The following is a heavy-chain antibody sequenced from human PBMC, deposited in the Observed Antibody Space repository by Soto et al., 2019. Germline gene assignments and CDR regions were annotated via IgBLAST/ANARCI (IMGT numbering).Heavy chain of an antibody. CDR3: ARLYCISTSCYLGMDV. CDR2: ISAYNGNT. D-gene: IGHD2-2*01. J-gene: IGHJ6*02. CDR1: GYTFTSYG. V-gene: IGHV1-18*01. Sequence: ASVKVSCKASGYTFTSYGISWVRQAPGQGLEWMGWISAYNGNTNYAQKLQGRVTMTTDTSTSTVYMELRSLRSDDTAVYYCARLYCISTSCYLGMDVWGQGTTVTVSS.